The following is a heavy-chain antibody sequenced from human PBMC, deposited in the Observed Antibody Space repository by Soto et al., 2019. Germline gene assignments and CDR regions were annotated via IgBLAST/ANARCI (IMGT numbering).Heavy chain of an antibody. V-gene: IGHV3-30*03. J-gene: IGHJ6*02. CDR3: ARGAVVLDYYGMDV. D-gene: IGHD3-3*01. Sequence: GGSLRLSCAASGFSFSSYGMHWVRQAPGEGLEWVAVISFDGSNKYYADSVKGRFTISRDNYKNTVYLQMNSLRAEDTAVYYCARGAVVLDYYGMDVWGQGTTVTVSS. CDR1: GFSFSSYG. CDR2: ISFDGSNK.